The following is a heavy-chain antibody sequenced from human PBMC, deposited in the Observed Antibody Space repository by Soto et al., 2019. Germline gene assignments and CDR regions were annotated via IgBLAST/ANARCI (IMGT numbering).Heavy chain of an antibody. D-gene: IGHD3-22*01. CDR2: ISGSGGST. V-gene: IGHV3-23*01. CDR1: GFTFTNYA. Sequence: SLKISCAASGFTFTNYAMSWARQAPGKGLEWVSAISGSGGSTYYADSVKGRFTISRDNSKNTVHLQMNSLRADDTAVYYCAKVRGYHYDTSGYYSDDYCGQGTLVTVSS. CDR3: AKVRGYHYDTSGYYSDDY. J-gene: IGHJ4*02.